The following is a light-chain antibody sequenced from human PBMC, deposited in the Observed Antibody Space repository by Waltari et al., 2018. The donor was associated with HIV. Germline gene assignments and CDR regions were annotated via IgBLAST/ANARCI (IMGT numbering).Light chain of an antibody. V-gene: IGKV1-9*01. CDR1: PAINSY. J-gene: IGKJ4*01. Sequence: DIPLTQSPPFLSASVRHRVTIPCRSSPAINSYLAWYQQKPGKAPKLLIYAASTLQSGVPSRFSGSGSGTDFTLTISSLQPEDFATYYCQQLDSYTQISFGGGTKVEVK. CDR2: AAS. CDR3: QQLDSYTQIS.